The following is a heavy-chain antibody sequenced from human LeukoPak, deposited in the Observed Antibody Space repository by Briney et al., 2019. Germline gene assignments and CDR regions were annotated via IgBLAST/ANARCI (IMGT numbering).Heavy chain of an antibody. Sequence: PSETLSLTCAVYGGSFNGYYWSWIRQSPGKGLEWIGEIDHSGRTNSNPSLKSRVIISVDMSKNQFSLKLTSVTAADTAVYYCARKSIVTAGRKPYDYWDREPWSPSP. V-gene: IGHV4-34*01. D-gene: IGHD6-13*01. J-gene: IGHJ4*02. CDR1: GGSFNGYY. CDR2: IDHSGRT. CDR3: ARKSIVTAGRKPYDY.